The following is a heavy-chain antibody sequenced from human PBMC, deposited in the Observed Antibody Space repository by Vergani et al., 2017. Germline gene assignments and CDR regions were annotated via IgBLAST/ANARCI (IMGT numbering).Heavy chain of an antibody. CDR3: ERDIRYCSSTSCYVGRDWFDP. V-gene: IGHV1-46*01. CDR2: NNPSGGST. CDR1: GYTFTSYY. D-gene: IGHD2-2*01. Sequence: QVQLVQSGAEVKKPGASVKVSCKASGYTFTSYYMHWVRQAPGQGLEWMGINNPSGGSTSSVQKFQGRITMTRDTSTSTVYMELSSLRSEDTAVYYCERDIRYCSSTSCYVGRDWFDPWGQGTLVTVSS. J-gene: IGHJ5*02.